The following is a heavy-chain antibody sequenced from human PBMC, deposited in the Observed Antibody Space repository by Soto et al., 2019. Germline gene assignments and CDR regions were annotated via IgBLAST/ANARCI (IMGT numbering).Heavy chain of an antibody. CDR2: IYYSGST. D-gene: IGHD2-15*01. J-gene: IGHJ4*02. CDR3: ARGAIEGYCSGGSCYYCDY. Sequence: QVQLQESGPGLVKPSETLSLTCTVSGGSISSYYWSWIRQPPGQGLEWIGYIYYSGSTNYNPSLKGRVTISVDTSKNQVSLKLSSVTAADTAVYYCARGAIEGYCSGGSCYYCDYWGQGTLVTVSS. V-gene: IGHV4-59*01. CDR1: GGSISSYY.